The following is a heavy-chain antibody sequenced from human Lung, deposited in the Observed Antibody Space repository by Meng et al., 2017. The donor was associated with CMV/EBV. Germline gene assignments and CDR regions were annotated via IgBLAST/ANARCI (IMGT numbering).Heavy chain of an antibody. J-gene: IGHJ6*02. V-gene: IGHV1-8*01. CDR1: GYTFSNYD. CDR2: MNPNRGNT. D-gene: IGHD2/OR15-2a*01. CDR3: ARGQVQSSTINCHDYLFPGMDV. Sequence: ASVXVSXKASGYTFSNYDILWVRQASGQGLEWVGWMNPNRGNTAYAQKFQGRVTMTRDNSKSIAYMKLRSLRSGDTAVYYCARGQVQSSTINCHDYLFPGMDVWXQGTTVTVSS.